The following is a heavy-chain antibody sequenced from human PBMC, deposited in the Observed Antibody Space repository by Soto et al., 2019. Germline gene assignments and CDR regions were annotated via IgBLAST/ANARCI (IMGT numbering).Heavy chain of an antibody. V-gene: IGHV1-18*01. CDR3: ALAEDYYDSSGYSNDY. D-gene: IGHD3-22*01. Sequence: QVQLVQSGAEVKKPGASVKVSCKASGYTFTSYGISWVRQAPGQGLEWMGWISAYNGNTNYAQKLQGRVTMTTDTSTSTACMELRSLRSDDTAVYYCALAEDYYDSSGYSNDYWGQGTLVTVSS. CDR1: GYTFTSYG. CDR2: ISAYNGNT. J-gene: IGHJ4*02.